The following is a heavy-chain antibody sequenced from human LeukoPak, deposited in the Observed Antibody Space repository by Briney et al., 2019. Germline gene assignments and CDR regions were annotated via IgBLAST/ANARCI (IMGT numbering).Heavy chain of an antibody. V-gene: IGHV4-61*02. Sequence: SETLSLTCTVSGGSISSGSYYWRWIRQPAGKGLEWIGRIYTSGSTNYNPSLKSRVTISVDTSKNQFSLKLSSVPAADTAVYYCARAPYYYDSSGDAFDIWGQGTMVTVSS. J-gene: IGHJ3*02. CDR2: IYTSGST. D-gene: IGHD3-22*01. CDR3: ARAPYYYDSSGDAFDI. CDR1: GGSISSGSYY.